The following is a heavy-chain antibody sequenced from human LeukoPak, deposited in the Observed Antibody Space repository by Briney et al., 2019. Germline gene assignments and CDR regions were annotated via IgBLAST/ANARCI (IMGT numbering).Heavy chain of an antibody. Sequence: SETLSLTCTVSGGSISSYYWSWIRQPAGKGLEWIGRIYPSGSTNYNPSLKSRVTMSVDTSKNQFSLKLSSVTAADTAVYYCARDSGGCSSTSCEGLDYWGQGTLVTVSS. V-gene: IGHV4-4*07. CDR3: ARDSGGCSSTSCEGLDY. CDR2: IYPSGST. CDR1: GGSISSYY. D-gene: IGHD2-2*01. J-gene: IGHJ4*02.